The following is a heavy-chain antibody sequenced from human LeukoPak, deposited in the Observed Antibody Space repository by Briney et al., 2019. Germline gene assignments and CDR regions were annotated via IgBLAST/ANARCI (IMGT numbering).Heavy chain of an antibody. D-gene: IGHD2-2*01. Sequence: ASVKVSCKASGYTFTSYGISWVRQAPGQGLEWMGWISAYNGNTNYAQKLQGRVTMTTDTSTSTAYMELRSLRSDDAAVYYCARYCSSTSCHSYYYYYYGMDVRGQGTTVTVSS. V-gene: IGHV1-18*01. CDR3: ARYCSSTSCHSYYYYYYGMDV. CDR1: GYTFTSYG. J-gene: IGHJ6*02. CDR2: ISAYNGNT.